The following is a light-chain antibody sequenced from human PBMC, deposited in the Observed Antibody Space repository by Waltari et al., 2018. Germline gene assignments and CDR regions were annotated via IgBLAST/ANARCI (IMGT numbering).Light chain of an antibody. CDR3: YSATDNNLRV. CDR2: KDT. CDR1: VLARKY. J-gene: IGLJ3*02. V-gene: IGLV3-27*01. Sequence: SYELTQPSSVSVSPGPTARITCSGNVLARKYARWFQQKPGQTPVLIIYKDTERPSGIPERFSGSSSGSTVTLTISGAQVEDEGDYYCYSATDNNLRVFGGGTKLTVL.